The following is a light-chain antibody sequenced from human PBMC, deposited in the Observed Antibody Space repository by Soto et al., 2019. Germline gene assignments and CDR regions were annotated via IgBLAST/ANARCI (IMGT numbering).Light chain of an antibody. CDR1: QDISNY. CDR2: DAS. CDR3: QQYDNLPLT. V-gene: IGKV1-33*01. Sequence: DNQMTQGPSSLSACVGVRDTITCQASQDISNYLNWYQQKPGKAPKLLIYDASNLETGVPSRFSGSGSGTDFTFTISSLQPEDIATYYCQQYDNLPLTFGGGTKVDIK. J-gene: IGKJ4*01.